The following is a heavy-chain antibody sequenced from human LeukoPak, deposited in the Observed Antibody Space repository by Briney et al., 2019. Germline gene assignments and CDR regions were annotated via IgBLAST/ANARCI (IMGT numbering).Heavy chain of an antibody. CDR2: ISSSSSYI. CDR1: GFTFSSYS. D-gene: IGHD6-13*01. V-gene: IGHV3-21*01. Sequence: GGSLRLSCAASGFTFSSYSMKWVRQARGKGVEGVSSISSSSSYIYYADSVKGRFTISRDNAKNSLYLQMNSLRAEDTAVYYCAKDIFTGIAAAGAIDYWGQGTLVTVSS. J-gene: IGHJ4*02. CDR3: AKDIFTGIAAAGAIDY.